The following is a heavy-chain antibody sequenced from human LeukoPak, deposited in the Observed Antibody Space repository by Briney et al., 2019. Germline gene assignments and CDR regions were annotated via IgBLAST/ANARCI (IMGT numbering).Heavy chain of an antibody. J-gene: IGHJ4*02. CDR2: IYSGGST. Sequence: AGSLRLSCAASGFTVSSNYMSWVRQAPGKGLEWVSVIYSGGSTYYADSEKGRFTITRDNSKNTLYLQMNSLRAEDTAVYYCARGYYDYGDYGGYWGQGTLVTVSS. V-gene: IGHV3-66*02. CDR1: GFTVSSNY. D-gene: IGHD4-17*01. CDR3: ARGYYDYGDYGGY.